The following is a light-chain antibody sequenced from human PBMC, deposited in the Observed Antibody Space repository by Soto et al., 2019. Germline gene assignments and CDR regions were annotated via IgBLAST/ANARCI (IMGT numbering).Light chain of an antibody. CDR1: QSIRNY. Sequence: GDRVTITCRASQSIRNYLNWYQQKPGKAPKLLIYAASSLQSGVPSRFSGSGSGTDFTLTFSSLQPEDFATYYCQQSYSAPYTFGQGTQLEIK. V-gene: IGKV1-39*01. CDR3: QQSYSAPYT. CDR2: AAS. J-gene: IGKJ2*01.